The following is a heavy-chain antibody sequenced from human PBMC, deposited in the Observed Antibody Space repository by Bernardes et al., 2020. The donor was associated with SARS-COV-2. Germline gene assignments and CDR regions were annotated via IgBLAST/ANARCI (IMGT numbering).Heavy chain of an antibody. V-gene: IGHV3-48*03. CDR1: GFTFSSYE. CDR2: ISSSGSTI. D-gene: IGHD3-3*01. Sequence: GGSLRLSCAASGFTFSSYEMNWVRQAPGKGLEWVSYISSSGSTIYYADSVKGRFTISRDNAKNSLYLQMNSLRAEDTAVYYCARDPDYDFWSGPFDAFDIWGQGTMVTVSS. CDR3: ARDPDYDFWSGPFDAFDI. J-gene: IGHJ3*02.